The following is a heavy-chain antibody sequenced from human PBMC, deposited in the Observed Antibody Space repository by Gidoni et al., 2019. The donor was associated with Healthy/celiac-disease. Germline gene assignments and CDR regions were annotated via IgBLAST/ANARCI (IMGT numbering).Heavy chain of an antibody. J-gene: IGHJ4*02. CDR1: GFTFSSYA. CDR3: ARDGLGDSSSWFDY. V-gene: IGHV3-30*01. CDR2: ISYDGSNK. D-gene: IGHD6-13*01. Sequence: QVQLVESGGGVVQPGRSLRLSCAASGFTFSSYAMQLVRQAPGKGLEWGVVISYDGSNKYYADSVKGRFTISRDNSKNTLYLQMNSLRAEDTAVYYCARDGLGDSSSWFDYWGQGTLVTVSS.